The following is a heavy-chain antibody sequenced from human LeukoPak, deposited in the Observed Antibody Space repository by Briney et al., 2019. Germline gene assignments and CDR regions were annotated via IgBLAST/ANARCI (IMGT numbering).Heavy chain of an antibody. J-gene: IGHJ6*02. CDR1: GFTFSSYA. CDR2: ISYDGSNK. CDR3: ARGNHILTGYYSSRLHGMDV. D-gene: IGHD3-9*01. V-gene: IGHV3-30-3*01. Sequence: PGGSLRLSCAASGFTFSSYAMHWVRQAPGKGLEWVAVISYDGSNKYYADSVKGRFTISRDNSKNTLYLQMNSLRAEDTAVYYCARGNHILTGYYSSRLHGMDVWGQGTTVTVSS.